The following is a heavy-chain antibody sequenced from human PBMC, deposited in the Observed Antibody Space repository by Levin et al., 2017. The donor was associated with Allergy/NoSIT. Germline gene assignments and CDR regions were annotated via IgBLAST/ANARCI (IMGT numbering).Heavy chain of an antibody. Sequence: PGGSLRLSCAASGFTFDDYAMHWVRQAPGKGLEWVSGISWNSGSIGYADSVKGRFTISRDNAKNSLYLQMNSLRAEDTALYYYAKKGGGTWESSGAFDIWGQGTMVTVSS. D-gene: IGHD1-26*01. CDR2: ISWNSGSI. J-gene: IGHJ3*02. CDR1: GFTFDDYA. CDR3: AKKGGGTWESSGAFDI. V-gene: IGHV3-9*01.